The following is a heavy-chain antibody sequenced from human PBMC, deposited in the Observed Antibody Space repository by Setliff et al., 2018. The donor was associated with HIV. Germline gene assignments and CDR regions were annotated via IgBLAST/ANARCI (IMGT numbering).Heavy chain of an antibody. V-gene: IGHV3-7*05. CDR2: IKQDGSEK. Sequence: PGGSLRLSCAASGFTFSTYWMSWVRQASGKGLEWVANIKQDGSEKNYMDSVKGRFTISRDNAKNSLYLQMNSLRVEDTAVYYCATDCAVVGGTGSLDSWGQGTLVTVSS. CDR3: ATDCAVVGGTGSLDS. J-gene: IGHJ4*02. CDR1: GFTFSTYW. D-gene: IGHD1-26*01.